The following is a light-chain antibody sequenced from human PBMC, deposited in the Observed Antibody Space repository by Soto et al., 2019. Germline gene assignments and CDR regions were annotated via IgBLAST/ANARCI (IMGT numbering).Light chain of an antibody. CDR3: QQYGSSPGT. V-gene: IGKV3-20*01. J-gene: IGKJ1*01. CDR2: GAS. CDR1: QRVSSSY. Sequence: IGLTQSPGTLSLSPGERATLSCRATQRVSSSYLAWYQQKPGQAPRLLIYGASSRATGIPDRFSGSGSGTDFTLTISRLEPEDFAVYYCQQYGSSPGTFGQGTKVDIK.